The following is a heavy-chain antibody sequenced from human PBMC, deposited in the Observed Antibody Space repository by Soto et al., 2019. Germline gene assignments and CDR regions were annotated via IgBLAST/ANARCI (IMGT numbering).Heavy chain of an antibody. CDR2: IYYTGST. Sequence: PSETLSLTCTVSGGSVSSESYYWSWIRQPPGKGLEFIGYIYYTGSTNYNPSLKSRVTISVDMSKNQFSLKLSSVTAADTAVYYCARDCPPDSWGQGTLVTVSS. CDR1: GGSVSSESYY. CDR3: ARDCPPDS. V-gene: IGHV4-61*01. J-gene: IGHJ4*02.